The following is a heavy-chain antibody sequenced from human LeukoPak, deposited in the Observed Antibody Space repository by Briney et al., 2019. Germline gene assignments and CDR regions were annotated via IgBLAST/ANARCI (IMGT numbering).Heavy chain of an antibody. D-gene: IGHD1-7*01. CDR3: AREWGTLHDY. Sequence: PGGSLRLSCVASGLTIGSRYMNWVRQAPGKGLEWVSALYLAGNTYYADSVRGRFTISRDNSKNTLYLQMNSLRAEDTAVYYCAREWGTLHDYWGQGTLVTVSS. CDR2: LYLAGNT. J-gene: IGHJ4*02. V-gene: IGHV3-53*01. CDR1: GLTIGSRY.